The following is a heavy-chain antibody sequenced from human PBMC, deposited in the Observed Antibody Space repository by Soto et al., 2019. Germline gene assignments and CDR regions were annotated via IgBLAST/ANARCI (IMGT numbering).Heavy chain of an antibody. D-gene: IGHD6-25*01. CDR1: GDSVSSNGAA. V-gene: IGHV6-1*01. CDR3: ARSSGHFDS. J-gene: IGHJ4*02. Sequence: PSQTLSLTCAISGDSVSSNGAAWNWIRRSPSRGLEWLGRTYYRSKWYNDYAISVKSRIAISPDTSKNQFSLQLNSVTPEDTALYYCARSSGHFDSRGQGTLVTVSS. CDR2: TYYRSKWYN.